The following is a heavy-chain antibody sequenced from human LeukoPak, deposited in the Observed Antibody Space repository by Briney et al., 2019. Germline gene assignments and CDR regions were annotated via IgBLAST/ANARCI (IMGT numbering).Heavy chain of an antibody. Sequence: SGTLSLTCAVSGGSISSSNWWSWVRQPPGKGLEWIGEIYHSGSTNYNPSLKSRVTISVDTSKNQFSLKLSSVTAADTAVYYCARTLGSGVSDYWGLGTLVTVSS. CDR3: ARTLGSGVSDY. J-gene: IGHJ4*02. CDR2: IYHSGST. CDR1: GGSISSSNW. D-gene: IGHD3-10*01. V-gene: IGHV4-4*02.